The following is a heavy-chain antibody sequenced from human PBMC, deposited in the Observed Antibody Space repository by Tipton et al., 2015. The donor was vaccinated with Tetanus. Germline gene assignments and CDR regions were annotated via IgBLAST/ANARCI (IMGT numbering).Heavy chain of an antibody. CDR2: ISYSGTT. CDR1: GGSISSDDYY. V-gene: IGHV4-30-4*01. CDR3: ARDRRYYAYDSRGYYSPLYYFDY. Sequence: TLSLTCTVSGGSISSDDYYWSWIRQPPGKGLEWIGYISYSGTTNYNPSLKSRVTISLDTSKSQFSLKLSSVTAADAAVFYCARDRRYYAYDSRGYYSPLYYFDYWGQGTRVTVSS. D-gene: IGHD3-22*01. J-gene: IGHJ4*02.